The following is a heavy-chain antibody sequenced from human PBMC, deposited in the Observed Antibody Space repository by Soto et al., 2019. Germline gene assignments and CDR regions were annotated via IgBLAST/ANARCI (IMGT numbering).Heavy chain of an antibody. CDR3: ARRVLADYNDYAMDV. CDR1: GYTFTNYA. J-gene: IGHJ6*02. D-gene: IGHD3-3*02. V-gene: IGHV1-3*01. CDR2: INPANGDT. Sequence: QVQLVQSGAEVEKPGASVKVSCKASGYTFTNYAIHWVRQAPGQRLEWMGSINPANGDTNNSQKFQDRVTITRDTSATTAYMELSRLSSEHTAVYYCARRVLADYNDYAMDVWGQGTTVTVSS.